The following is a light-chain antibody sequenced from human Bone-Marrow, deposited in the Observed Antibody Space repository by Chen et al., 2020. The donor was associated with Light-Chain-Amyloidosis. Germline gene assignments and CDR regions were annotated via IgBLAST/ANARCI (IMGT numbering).Light chain of an antibody. CDR3: QSADSSGTYEVI. Sequence: SYELTQPPSVSVSPGQTARITCSGDDLPTKYAEWYKQKPGQAPGLVIHRSTERPPGISERFSGYSSGTTATLTISGVQAEDEADYHCQSADSSGTYEVIFGGGTKLTVL. J-gene: IGLJ2*01. CDR1: DLPTKY. V-gene: IGLV3-25*03. CDR2: RST.